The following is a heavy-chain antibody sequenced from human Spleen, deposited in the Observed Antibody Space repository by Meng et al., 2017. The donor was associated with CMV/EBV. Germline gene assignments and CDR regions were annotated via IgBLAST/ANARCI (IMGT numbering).Heavy chain of an antibody. V-gene: IGHV4-39*07. CDR2: IYYSGSI. D-gene: IGHD6-6*01. CDR3: ARDRIAARPDWFDP. CDR1: GGSISSSGYD. Sequence: SGGSISSSGYDWCWIRQPPGKGLEWIGSIYYSGSIYYNPSLKSRVTISIDTSKKQFFLKLSSVTAADTAVYYCARDRIAARPDWFDPWGQGTLVTVSS. J-gene: IGHJ5*02.